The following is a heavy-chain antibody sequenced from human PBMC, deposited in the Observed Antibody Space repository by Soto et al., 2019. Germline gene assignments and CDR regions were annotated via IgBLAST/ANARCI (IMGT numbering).Heavy chain of an antibody. V-gene: IGHV3-30-3*01. CDR3: ARDESFDY. CDR2: ISYDGSNK. CDR1: GFTFSSYA. J-gene: IGHJ4*02. Sequence: QVQLVESGGGVVQPGRSLRLSCAASGFTFSSYAMHWVRQAPGKGLEWVAVISYDGSNKYYADYVKGRFTISRDNSKNTLYLQITSLRAGDRAVYYCARDESFDYWGQGTLVTVSS.